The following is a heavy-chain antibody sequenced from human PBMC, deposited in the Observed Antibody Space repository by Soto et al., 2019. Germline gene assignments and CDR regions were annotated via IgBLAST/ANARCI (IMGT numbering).Heavy chain of an antibody. CDR2: IYYSGST. CDR3: ARGRGDDVVVVVAAGYWFDP. Sequence: SETLSLTCTVSGGPISRGGYFLSWVRQHPGKGLVWIGYIYYSGSTYYNPSLKSRVTISVDTSKNQFSLKLSSVTAADTAVYYCARGRGDDVVVVVAAGYWFDPWGQGTLVTVSS. CDR1: GGPISRGGYF. J-gene: IGHJ5*02. D-gene: IGHD2-15*01. V-gene: IGHV4-31*03.